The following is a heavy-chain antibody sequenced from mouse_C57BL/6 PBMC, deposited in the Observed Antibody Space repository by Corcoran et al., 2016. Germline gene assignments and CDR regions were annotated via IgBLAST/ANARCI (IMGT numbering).Heavy chain of an antibody. Sequence: DVQLQESGPGLVKPSQSLSLTCSVTGYSITSGYYWNWIRQFPGNKLEWMGYISYDGRNNYNPSLKNRISITRDTSKNQFFLKLNSVTTEDTATYYCAAGSNWYFDVWGTGTTVTVSS. D-gene: IGHD3-3*01. V-gene: IGHV3-6*01. CDR2: ISYDGRN. CDR3: AAGSNWYFDV. CDR1: GYSITSGYY. J-gene: IGHJ1*03.